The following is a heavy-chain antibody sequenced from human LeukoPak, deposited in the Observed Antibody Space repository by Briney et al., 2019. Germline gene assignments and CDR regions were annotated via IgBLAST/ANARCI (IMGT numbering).Heavy chain of an antibody. D-gene: IGHD6-19*01. J-gene: IGHJ6*03. CDR3: AKGSKAVLFTRDHYMDV. CDR1: GFTLSNYA. Sequence: GGSLRLSCAASGFTLSNYAMHWVRQAPGKGLEWVAIITYDGSNKDYADVVKGRFTISRDNSKNTLYLQMNSLRAEDTAVYFCAKGSKAVLFTRDHYMDVWGKGTTVTISS. V-gene: IGHV3-30*04. CDR2: ITYDGSNK.